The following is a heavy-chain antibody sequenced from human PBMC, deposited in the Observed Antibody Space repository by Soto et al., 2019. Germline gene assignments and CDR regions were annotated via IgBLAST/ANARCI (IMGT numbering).Heavy chain of an antibody. J-gene: IGHJ6*02. CDR3: AREPHYDILTGYLASYYGMDV. CDR2: ISAYNGNT. D-gene: IGHD3-9*01. CDR1: GYTLTSYG. V-gene: IGHV1-18*01. Sequence: ASVKVSCKASGYTLTSYGVSWVRQAPGQGLEWMGWISAYNGNTNYAQKLQGRVTMTTDTSTSTAYMELRSLRSDDTAVYYCAREPHYDILTGYLASYYGMDVWGQGTTVTVSS.